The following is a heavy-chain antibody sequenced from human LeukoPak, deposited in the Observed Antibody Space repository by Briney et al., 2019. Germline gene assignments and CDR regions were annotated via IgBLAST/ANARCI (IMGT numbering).Heavy chain of an antibody. J-gene: IGHJ4*02. D-gene: IGHD3-10*01. CDR1: GFTFSSFA. CDR2: ISGSGGKT. CDR3: AKEVRESAWFYFDY. V-gene: IGHV3-23*01. Sequence: PGGSLRLSCSASGFTFSSFAMNWVRQAPGKGLEWVSAISGSGGKTYYADSVKGRFTISRDNSRNTLYLQMNSLSAEDTAVYYCAKEVRESAWFYFDYWGQGTLATVSS.